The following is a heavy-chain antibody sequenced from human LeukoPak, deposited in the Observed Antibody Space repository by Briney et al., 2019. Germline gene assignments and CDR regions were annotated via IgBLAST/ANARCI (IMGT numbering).Heavy chain of an antibody. CDR3: ARDHRYAFDN. CDR1: GFNFIDYS. V-gene: IGHV3-48*01. J-gene: IGHJ4*01. Sequence: PGGSLRLPCAASGFNFIDYSMNWVRQAPGKGLEWISYIGISSGNTKYADSVKGRFTISRDKARNSLYLQMNSLRVEDTAMYYCARDHRYAFDNWGHGTLVTVSS. D-gene: IGHD5-12*01. CDR2: IGISSGNT.